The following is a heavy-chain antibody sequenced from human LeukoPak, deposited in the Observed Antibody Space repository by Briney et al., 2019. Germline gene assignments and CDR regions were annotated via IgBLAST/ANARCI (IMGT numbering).Heavy chain of an antibody. D-gene: IGHD6-13*01. CDR3: ATVAAAGAYRFDY. CDR2: FYPEDGEK. CDR1: GYTLTELS. J-gene: IGHJ4*02. V-gene: IGHV1-24*01. Sequence: WASVKVSCKVSGYTLTELSMHWVRQAPGKGLEWMGGFYPEDGEKIYAQKFQGRVTMTEDTSTDTAYTELSSLRSEDTAVYYCATVAAAGAYRFDYWGQGTLVTVSS.